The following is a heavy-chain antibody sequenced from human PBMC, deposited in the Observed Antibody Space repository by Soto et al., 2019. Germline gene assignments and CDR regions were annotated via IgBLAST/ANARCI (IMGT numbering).Heavy chain of an antibody. CDR3: AREKPRLWVGAYFDY. CDR1: GDSFSSNSAA. D-gene: IGHD3-10*01. V-gene: IGHV6-1*01. Sequence: SQTLSLTCAISGDSFSSNSAALNWIRQSPSRGLEWLGRTYYRSKWYNDYAVSVKSRITINPDTSKNQFSLQLNSVTPEDTAVYYCAREKPRLWVGAYFDYWGQGTLVTVPS. J-gene: IGHJ4*02. CDR2: TYYRSKWYN.